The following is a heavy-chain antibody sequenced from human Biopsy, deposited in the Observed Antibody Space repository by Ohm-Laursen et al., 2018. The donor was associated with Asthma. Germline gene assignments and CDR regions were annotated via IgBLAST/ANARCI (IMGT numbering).Heavy chain of an antibody. CDR2: LSHDNNYK. D-gene: IGHD4-17*01. CDR1: GFNLNTYS. Sequence: SLRLSCAASGFNLNTYSVSWVRQAPGEGLAWVATLSHDNNYKGYADSVKGRFTVSRDNSKNTLFLQMNSLRAEDTAVYYCTRTTTVTTTYAMDVWGRGTTVTVSS. CDR3: TRTTTVTTTYAMDV. V-gene: IGHV3-30*14. J-gene: IGHJ6*02.